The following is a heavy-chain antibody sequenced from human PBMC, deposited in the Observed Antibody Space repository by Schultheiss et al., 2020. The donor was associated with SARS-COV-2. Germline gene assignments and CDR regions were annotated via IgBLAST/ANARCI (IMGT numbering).Heavy chain of an antibody. CDR1: TFDDYA. Sequence: TFDDYAMHWVRQAPGKGLEWIGYIYYSGSTYYNPSLKSRVTISVDTSKNQFSLKLSSVTAADTAVYYCARGQGYSSGWYAFKYWGQGTLVTVSS. CDR3: ARGQGYSSGWYAFKY. D-gene: IGHD6-19*01. J-gene: IGHJ4*02. CDR2: IYYSGST. V-gene: IGHV4-30-4*07.